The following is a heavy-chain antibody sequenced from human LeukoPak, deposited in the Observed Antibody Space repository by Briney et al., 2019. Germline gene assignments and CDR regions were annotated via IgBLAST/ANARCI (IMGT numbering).Heavy chain of an antibody. V-gene: IGHV5-51*01. D-gene: IGHD6-25*01. CDR1: GYTFSSYW. J-gene: IGHJ4*02. CDR3: ARHRKTAAGLFDY. Sequence: GESLKISRKVSGYTFSSYWIGWVRQMPGKGLEWMGDVYPGDSDTRYSPSFQGQVTISADKSISTAYLHWSSLKASDSAIYYCARHRKTAAGLFDYWGQGTLVTVSS. CDR2: VYPGDSDT.